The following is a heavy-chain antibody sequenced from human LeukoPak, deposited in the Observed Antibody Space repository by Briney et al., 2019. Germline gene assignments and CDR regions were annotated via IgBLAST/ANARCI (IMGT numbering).Heavy chain of an antibody. Sequence: GASVKVSCKASGYTFTGYYMHWVRQAPGQGLEWMGWINPNSGGTNYAQKFQGRVTMTRDTSISTAYMELSRLRSDDTAVYYCARRMAGEPRPSYYYSYYMDVWGKGTTVTVSS. V-gene: IGHV1-2*02. D-gene: IGHD3-16*01. CDR3: ARRMAGEPRPSYYYSYYMDV. CDR2: INPNSGGT. CDR1: GYTFTGYY. J-gene: IGHJ6*03.